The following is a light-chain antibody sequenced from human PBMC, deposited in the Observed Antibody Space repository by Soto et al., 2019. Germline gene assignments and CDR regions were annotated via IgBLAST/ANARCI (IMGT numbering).Light chain of an antibody. CDR3: QSYDSSLSGSGVV. J-gene: IGLJ2*01. CDR2: GNS. CDR1: SSNIGAGYD. V-gene: IGLV1-40*01. Sequence: QSVLTQPPSVSGAPGQRVTISCTGSSSNIGAGYDVHWYQQLPGTAPKLLIYGNSNRPSGVPDRFSGSKSGTSPSRAITGLQAEDEADYYCQSYDSSLSGSGVVFGGGTKLTVL.